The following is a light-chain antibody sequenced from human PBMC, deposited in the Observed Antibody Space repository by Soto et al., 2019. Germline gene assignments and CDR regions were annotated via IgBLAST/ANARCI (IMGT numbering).Light chain of an antibody. CDR2: AAS. V-gene: IGKV3-15*01. J-gene: IGKJ1*01. CDR3: QKYNSAPWT. CDR1: ESVSTN. Sequence: EREMTQSPASLSVAPGERVTLSCRASESVSTNLAWYQQKAGQAPGLLIYAASTRATGIPARFSGSGSGTDFTLTISSLQPEDVATYYCQKYNSAPWTFGQGTKVDI.